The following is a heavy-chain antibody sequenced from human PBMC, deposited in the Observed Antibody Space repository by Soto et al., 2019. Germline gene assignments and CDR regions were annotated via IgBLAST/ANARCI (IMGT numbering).Heavy chain of an antibody. CDR2: IYYSGST. CDR3: ASSGYSGYDPFYYYYGMDV. V-gene: IGHV4-39*01. Sequence: QLQLQESGPGLVKPSETLSLTCTVSGGSISSSSYYWGWIRQPPGKGLEWIGSIYYSGSTYYNPSLKSRVTISVDTSKNQFSLKLSSVTAADTAVYYCASSGYSGYDPFYYYYGMDVWGQGTTVTVSS. J-gene: IGHJ6*02. CDR1: GGSISSSSYY. D-gene: IGHD5-12*01.